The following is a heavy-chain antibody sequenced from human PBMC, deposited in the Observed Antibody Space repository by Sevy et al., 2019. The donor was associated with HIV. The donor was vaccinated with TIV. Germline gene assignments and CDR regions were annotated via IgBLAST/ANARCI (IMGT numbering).Heavy chain of an antibody. CDR1: GFTFSSYG. CDR3: AREKPPLNYERTRDAFDI. Sequence: GGSLSLTCAASGFTFSSYGMHWVRQAPGKGLEWVVVIWYDGSNKYYADSVKGRFTISRDNSKNTLYLQMNSLRAEDTAVYYCAREKPPLNYERTRDAFDIWGQGTMVTVSS. J-gene: IGHJ3*02. D-gene: IGHD4-4*01. CDR2: IWYDGSNK. V-gene: IGHV3-33*01.